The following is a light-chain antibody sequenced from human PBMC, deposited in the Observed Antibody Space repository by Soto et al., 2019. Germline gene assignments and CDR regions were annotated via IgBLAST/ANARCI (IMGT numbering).Light chain of an antibody. CDR1: SSNIGSNY. CDR3: AAWDDSLSAV. CDR2: RNT. Sequence: QSVLTQPPSASGTPGQRVTISCSGSSSNIGSNYVYWYQQLPGTAPKLLIYRNTQRPSGVPDRFSGSKSGTSAYLAISGLRSEDEAGYYCAAWDDSLSAVFGGGTQLTVL. V-gene: IGLV1-47*01. J-gene: IGLJ2*01.